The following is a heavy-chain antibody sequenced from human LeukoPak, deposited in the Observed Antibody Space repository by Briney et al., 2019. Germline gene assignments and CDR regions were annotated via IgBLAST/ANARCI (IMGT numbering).Heavy chain of an antibody. CDR1: GFSFSNAW. CDR3: TTVPLLTSYEFVGGGYRMNYYSYMDV. CDR2: IESKTDGGTR. V-gene: IGHV3-15*04. J-gene: IGHJ6*03. Sequence: GGSLRLSCGASGFSFSNAWMNWLRQAPGKGLEWVGHIESKTDGGTRDYAGPVKGRFTISRDDSKNTLFLQMNSLKPEDTAVYYCTTVPLLTSYEFVGGGYRMNYYSYMDVWGKGITVTVAS. D-gene: IGHD3-16*02.